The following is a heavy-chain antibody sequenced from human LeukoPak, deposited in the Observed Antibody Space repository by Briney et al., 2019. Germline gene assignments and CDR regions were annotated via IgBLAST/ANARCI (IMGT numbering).Heavy chain of an antibody. Sequence: PGGSLRLSCAASGFTFSSYAMSWVRQAPGKGLEWVSATSDSGDSTYYADSVKGRFTISRDNSKNTLYLQMNSLRAEDTAVFYCARAFGNDDWGQGTLVTVSS. CDR3: ARAFGNDD. CDR2: TSDSGDST. V-gene: IGHV3-23*01. CDR1: GFTFSSYA. J-gene: IGHJ4*02. D-gene: IGHD1-1*01.